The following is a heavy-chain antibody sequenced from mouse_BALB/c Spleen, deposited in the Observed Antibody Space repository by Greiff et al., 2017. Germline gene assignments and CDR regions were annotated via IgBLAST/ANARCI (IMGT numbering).Heavy chain of an antibody. CDR2: IYPGGGYT. CDR1: GYTFTNYW. D-gene: IGHD2-1*01. Sequence: QVQLQQSGAELVRPGTSVKISCKASGYTFTNYWLGWVKQRPGHGLEWIGDIYPGGGYTNYNEKFKGKATLTADTSSSTAYMQLSSLTSEDSAVYFCAYYGNYGAMDYWGQGTSVTVSS. CDR3: AYYGNYGAMDY. J-gene: IGHJ4*01. V-gene: IGHV1-63*02.